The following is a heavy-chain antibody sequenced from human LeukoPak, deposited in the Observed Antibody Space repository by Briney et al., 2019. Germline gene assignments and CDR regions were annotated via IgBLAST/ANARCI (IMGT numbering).Heavy chain of an antibody. V-gene: IGHV3-30*18. CDR3: AKDSVGSLPDDFDI. CDR1: GFSFSNYG. Sequence: PGGSLRLSCTASGFSFSNYGMHWVRQAPGKGLEWVAAISYDTRNIYYADVVKGRFTISRDNSKNTLNLQMNSLRPEDTAVYYCAKDSVGSLPDDFDIWGQGTMVTVSS. D-gene: IGHD4-23*01. J-gene: IGHJ3*02. CDR2: ISYDTRNI.